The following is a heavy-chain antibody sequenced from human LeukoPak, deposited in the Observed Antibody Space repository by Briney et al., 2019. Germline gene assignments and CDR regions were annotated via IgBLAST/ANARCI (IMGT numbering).Heavy chain of an antibody. Sequence: PGGSLRLSCAASGFNFNNSAMTWVRQAPGKGLEWLSVIGGSGGHIYYADSVQGRFTISRDASKSTLYLQMNSLRVGDTALYFCARVVDYVELVVVVTGGWFDPWGQGTQVTVSS. CDR2: IGGSGGHI. D-gene: IGHD2-8*02. CDR3: ARVVDYVELVVVVTGGWFDP. V-gene: IGHV3-23*01. CDR1: GFNFNNSA. J-gene: IGHJ5*02.